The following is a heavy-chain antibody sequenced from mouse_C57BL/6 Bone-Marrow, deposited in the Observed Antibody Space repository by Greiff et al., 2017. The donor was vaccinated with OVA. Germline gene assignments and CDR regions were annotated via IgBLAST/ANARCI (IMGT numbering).Heavy chain of an antibody. J-gene: IGHJ2*01. Sequence: QVQLKESGAELVKPGASVKLSCKASGYTFTSYWMHWVKQRPGQGLEWIGMIHPNSGSTNYNEKFKSKATLTVDKSSSTAYMQLSSLTSEDSAVYYCARWRFTTVVATDYWGQGTTLTVSS. CDR2: IHPNSGST. D-gene: IGHD1-1*01. V-gene: IGHV1-64*01. CDR3: ARWRFTTVVATDY. CDR1: GYTFTSYW.